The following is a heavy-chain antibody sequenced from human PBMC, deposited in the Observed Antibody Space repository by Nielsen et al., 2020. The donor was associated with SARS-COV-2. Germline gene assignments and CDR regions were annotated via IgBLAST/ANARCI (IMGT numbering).Heavy chain of an antibody. CDR2: IIWNGGST. CDR3: AREGHYDSGSYSNHPTWFDP. Sequence: GGSLRLSCAASGFTFDEYAMSWVRQAPWKGLEWVSDIIWNGGSTNYADSVKGRFTISRDNAKNSLYLQMNSLRAEDTALYYCAREGHYDSGSYSNHPTWFDPWGQGTLVTVSS. D-gene: IGHD3-10*01. J-gene: IGHJ5*02. CDR1: GFTFDEYA. V-gene: IGHV3-20*04.